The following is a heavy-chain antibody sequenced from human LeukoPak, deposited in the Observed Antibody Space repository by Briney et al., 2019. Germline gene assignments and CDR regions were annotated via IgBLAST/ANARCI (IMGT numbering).Heavy chain of an antibody. J-gene: IGHJ4*02. Sequence: GGSLRLSCAASGFTFDDYAMHWVRQAPGKGLEWVASIKQDASDKYYVDSVKGRFTISRDNAKNSLFLQMISLRAEDTALYYCVRDPVDYWGQGILVTVSS. CDR1: GFTFDDYA. CDR3: VRDPVDY. CDR2: IKQDASDK. V-gene: IGHV3-7*01.